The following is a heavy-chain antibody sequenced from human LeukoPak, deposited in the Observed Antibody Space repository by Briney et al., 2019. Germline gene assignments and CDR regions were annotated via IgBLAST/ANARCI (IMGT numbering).Heavy chain of an antibody. V-gene: IGHV3-23*01. D-gene: IGHD6-19*01. CDR1: AFTFNNYA. J-gene: IGHJ4*02. Sequence: RPGGSLRLSCAASAFTFNNYAMNWVREAPGKGLEGVSGIGGGGGPTYYADSVKGRYTISRDNSNNTLYLQMHSLRPDDTAVYYCARDPSGTRYYFDYWGQGTLVTVSS. CDR2: IGGGGGPT. CDR3: ARDPSGTRYYFDY.